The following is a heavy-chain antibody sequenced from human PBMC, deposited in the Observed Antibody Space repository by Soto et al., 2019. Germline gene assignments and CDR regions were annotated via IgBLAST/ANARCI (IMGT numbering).Heavy chain of an antibody. CDR3: ARAFGGAENWFDP. CDR1: GYTFTSYD. V-gene: IGHV1-18*01. Sequence: ASVKVSCKASGYTFTSYDINWVRRAPGQGLEWMGWISAYNGNTNYAQKLQGRVTMTTDTSTSTAHMELRSLRSDDTAVYYCARAFGGAENWFDPWGQGTLVTVSS. J-gene: IGHJ5*02. CDR2: ISAYNGNT. D-gene: IGHD3-10*01.